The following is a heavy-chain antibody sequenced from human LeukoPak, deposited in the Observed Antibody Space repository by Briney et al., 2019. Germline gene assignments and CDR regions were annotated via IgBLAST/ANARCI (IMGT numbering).Heavy chain of an antibody. CDR3: AGGHYPLEY. D-gene: IGHD1-26*01. Sequence: SETLSLTCTVSGGSINSGYWSWIRQPPGKGLEWIGLLYPSGSTNYNPSLKSRVTISVDTSRTQFSLKLSSMTAADTAVYYCAGGHYPLEYWGQGTLVTVSS. J-gene: IGHJ4*02. CDR2: LYPSGST. V-gene: IGHV4-59*01. CDR1: GGSINSGY.